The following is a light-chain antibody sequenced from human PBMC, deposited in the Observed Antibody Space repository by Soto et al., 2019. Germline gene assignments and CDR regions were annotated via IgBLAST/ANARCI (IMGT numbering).Light chain of an antibody. CDR1: STNIGGNT. CDR3: AAWDDSLNGYV. J-gene: IGLJ1*01. Sequence: QSVLTQPPSASETPGQRVTISCSGSSTNIGGNTVNWYQQLPGTAPKLLIYNNNQRPSGVPDRFSGSKSGTSASLAISGLQSEDEADYYCAAWDDSLNGYVFGTGTKLTVL. V-gene: IGLV1-44*01. CDR2: NNN.